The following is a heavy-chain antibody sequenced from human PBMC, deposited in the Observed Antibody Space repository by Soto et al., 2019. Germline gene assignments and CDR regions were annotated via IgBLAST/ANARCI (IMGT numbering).Heavy chain of an antibody. CDR3: AHEQQLVFQH. V-gene: IGHV3-33*06. D-gene: IGHD6-13*01. J-gene: IGHJ1*01. CDR1: GFTFSSYG. Sequence: QVQLVESGGGVVQPGRSLRLSCAASGFTFSSYGMHWVRQAPGKGLEWVAVIWYDGSNKYYADSVKGRFTISRDNSKNTLYLQMNSLRAEETAVYYCAHEQQLVFQHWGQGTLVTVSS. CDR2: IWYDGSNK.